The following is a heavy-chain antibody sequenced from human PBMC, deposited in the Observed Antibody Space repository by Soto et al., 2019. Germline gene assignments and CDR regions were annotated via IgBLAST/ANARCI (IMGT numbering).Heavy chain of an antibody. J-gene: IGHJ6*02. CDR2: IRSKAYGGTT. CDR1: GFTFGDYA. V-gene: IGHV3-49*03. CDR3: TSGYSSSWYHYYYGMDV. Sequence: SLRLSCTASGFTFGDYAMSWFRQAPGKGLEWVGFIRSKAYGGTTEYAASVKGRFTISRDDSKSIAYLQMNSLKTEDTAVYYCTSGYSSSWYHYYYGMDVWGQGTTVTVSS. D-gene: IGHD6-13*01.